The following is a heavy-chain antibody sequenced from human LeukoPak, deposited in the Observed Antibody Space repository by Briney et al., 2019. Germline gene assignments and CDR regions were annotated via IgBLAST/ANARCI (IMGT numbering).Heavy chain of an antibody. D-gene: IGHD3-22*01. Sequence: SETLSLTCAVSGYSISSGYFWGWIRQPPGKGLECIGTIYHSGSTYYNPSLKSRVTISLDTSKQQFSLRLNSVTAADTAVYFCARANKVSNYYDSYWFDYWGQGTLVTVSS. V-gene: IGHV4-38-2*01. CDR2: IYHSGST. CDR1: GYSISSGYF. J-gene: IGHJ4*02. CDR3: ARANKVSNYYDSYWFDY.